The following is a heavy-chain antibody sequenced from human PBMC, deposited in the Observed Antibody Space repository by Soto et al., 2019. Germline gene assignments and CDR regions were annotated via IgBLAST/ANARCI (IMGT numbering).Heavy chain of an antibody. CDR3: ARVHVLRFLEWLMSYYGMEV. D-gene: IGHD3-3*01. V-gene: IGHV4-34*01. CDR2: INHSGST. Sequence: PSETLSLTCAVYGGSFSGYYWSWIRQPPGKGLEWIGEINHSGSTNYNPSLKSRVTISVDTSKNQFSLKLSSVTAADTAVYYCARVHVLRFLEWLMSYYGMEVWGQGTTVTVSS. CDR1: GGSFSGYY. J-gene: IGHJ6*02.